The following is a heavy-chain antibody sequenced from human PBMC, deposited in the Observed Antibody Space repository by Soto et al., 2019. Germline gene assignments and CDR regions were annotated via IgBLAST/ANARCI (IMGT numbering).Heavy chain of an antibody. D-gene: IGHD3-10*01. J-gene: IGHJ4*02. V-gene: IGHV1-69*02. CDR2: VNPIVGMS. CDR3: ATSYGSGSTHFDS. Sequence: QVQLVQSGAEVTKPGSSVKVSCTASGGTFNTYTINWVRQAPGQRPEWGGRVNPIVGMSSSASKFQGRVALTADKSTSKAYMDLSGLTSEDMAVYYCATSYGSGSTHFDSWGQGALVTVSS. CDR1: GGTFNTYT.